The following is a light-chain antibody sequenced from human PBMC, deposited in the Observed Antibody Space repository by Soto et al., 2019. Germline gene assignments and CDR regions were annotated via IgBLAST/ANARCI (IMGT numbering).Light chain of an antibody. V-gene: IGKV3-11*01. CDR3: QQRSNWPPLT. CDR1: QSVSNNY. J-gene: IGKJ4*01. Sequence: ETVLTLSPGTLSLSPGERATLSCRAIQSVSNNYLAWYQQKPGQAPRLLIYGASNRATGIPARFSGSGSGTDFTLTISSLEPEDFAVYYCQQRSNWPPLTFGGGTKVDI. CDR2: GAS.